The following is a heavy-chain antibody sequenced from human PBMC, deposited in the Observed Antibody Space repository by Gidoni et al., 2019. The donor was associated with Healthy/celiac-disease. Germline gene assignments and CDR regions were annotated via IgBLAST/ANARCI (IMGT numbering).Heavy chain of an antibody. D-gene: IGHD3-10*01. J-gene: IGHJ4*02. Sequence: QVQLQESGPGLVNPSQTMSLTCTFSGRSISRGDYYWSWIRQPPGKGLEWIGYIYYSGSTYYNPSLKSRVTISVDTSKNQFSLKLSSVTAADTAVYYCARAWFGEDPAYYFDYWGQGTLVTVSS. CDR2: IYYSGST. CDR1: GRSISRGDYY. V-gene: IGHV4-30-4*01. CDR3: ARAWFGEDPAYYFDY.